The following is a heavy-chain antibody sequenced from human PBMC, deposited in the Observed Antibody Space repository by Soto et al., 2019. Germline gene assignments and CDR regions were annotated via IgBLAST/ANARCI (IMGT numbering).Heavy chain of an antibody. V-gene: IGHV1-69*02. CDR1: GGTFSSYT. CDR3: ARIWIQLWPGAFDI. D-gene: IGHD5-18*01. J-gene: IGHJ3*02. CDR2: IIPILGIA. Sequence: SVKVSCKASGGTFSSYTISWVRQAPGQGLEWMGRIIPILGIANYAQKFQGRVTITADKSTSTAYMELSSLRSDDTAVYYCARIWIQLWPGAFDIWGQGTMVTVSS.